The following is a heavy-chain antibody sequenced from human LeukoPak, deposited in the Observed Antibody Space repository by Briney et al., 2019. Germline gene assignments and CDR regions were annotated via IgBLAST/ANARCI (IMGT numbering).Heavy chain of an antibody. CDR3: ARGGASTPNYYFGY. CDR2: IYYSGST. Sequence: SETLSLTCTVSGGSISGYYWSWIRQPPGKGLEWIAYIYYSGSTSYNPSLKSRVTISVDTSKNQFSLKLNSVTAADTAVYYCARGGASTPNYYFGYWGQGTLVTVSS. D-gene: IGHD1-26*01. J-gene: IGHJ4*02. CDR1: GGSISGYY. V-gene: IGHV4-59*01.